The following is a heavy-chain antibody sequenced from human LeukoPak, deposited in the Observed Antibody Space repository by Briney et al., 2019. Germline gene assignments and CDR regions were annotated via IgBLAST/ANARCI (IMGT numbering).Heavy chain of an antibody. CDR3: ARDLRFCSDTRCFDWFDP. V-gene: IGHV4-4*02. D-gene: IGHD2-2*01. Sequence: PSETLSLTCAVAGGSISSSNWWNWVRQPPGKGLEWIGEIYQSGTTNYNPSLKSRVTISVDKSKNQLSLKLISVTAADTAVYYCARDLRFCSDTRCFDWFDPWGQGTLVTVSS. CDR1: GGSISSSNW. CDR2: IYQSGTT. J-gene: IGHJ5*02.